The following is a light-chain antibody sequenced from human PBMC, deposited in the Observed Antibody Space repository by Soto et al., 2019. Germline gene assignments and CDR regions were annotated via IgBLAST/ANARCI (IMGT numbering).Light chain of an antibody. J-gene: IGLJ1*01. CDR3: SSQSATSPYV. CDR2: EVS. V-gene: IGLV2-14*01. Sequence: QSALTQPASVSGSPGQSITISCTGTSNDVGGYNYVSWYQQQPGKAPKLIIYEVSHRPSGISNRFSGSKSGNTASLTISGLHVEDEADYYCSSQSATSPYVFGTGTKVTVL. CDR1: SNDVGGYNY.